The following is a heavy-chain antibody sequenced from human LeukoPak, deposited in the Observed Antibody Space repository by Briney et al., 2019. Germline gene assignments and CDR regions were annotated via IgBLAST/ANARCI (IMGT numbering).Heavy chain of an antibody. CDR3: ARKAFSDY. D-gene: IGHD3-3*01. CDR2: INPNNGGT. V-gene: IGHV1-2*02. CDR1: GYTFTGYY. J-gene: IGHJ4*02. Sequence: ASVKVSCKASGYTFTGYYMHWVRQAPGQGLEWMGWINPNNGGTNYAQKFQGRVTMTTDTSISTAYMELSRLRSDDTAMHYCARKAFSDYWGQGTLVTVSS.